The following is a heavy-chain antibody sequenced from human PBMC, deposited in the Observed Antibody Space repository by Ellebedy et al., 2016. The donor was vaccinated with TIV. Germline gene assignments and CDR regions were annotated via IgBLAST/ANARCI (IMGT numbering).Heavy chain of an antibody. J-gene: IGHJ4*02. D-gene: IGHD2-2*01. Sequence: SETLSLXXAVYGGSFSGYYWSWIRQPPGKGLEWIGEINHSGSTNYNPSLKSRVTISVDTSKNQFSLKLSSVTAADTAVYYCARGRGYCSSTSCNYYFDYWGQGTLVTVSS. CDR1: GGSFSGYY. CDR3: ARGRGYCSSTSCNYYFDY. CDR2: INHSGST. V-gene: IGHV4-34*01.